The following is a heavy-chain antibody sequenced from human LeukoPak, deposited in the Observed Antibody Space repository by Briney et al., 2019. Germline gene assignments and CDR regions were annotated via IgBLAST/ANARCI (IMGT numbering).Heavy chain of an antibody. Sequence: PGRSLTPAWAVAALTFGNYWMHWVRQTPGKGLRWVSRIKTDGSSKTYADSVKGRFTISRDNAKNTLYLQMNSLRVDDTAVYYCGRGFAVVPAGLMDVWGKGTTVTVSS. V-gene: IGHV3-74*01. J-gene: IGHJ6*03. CDR2: IKTDGSSK. D-gene: IGHD2-2*01. CDR1: ALTFGNYW. CDR3: GRGFAVVPAGLMDV.